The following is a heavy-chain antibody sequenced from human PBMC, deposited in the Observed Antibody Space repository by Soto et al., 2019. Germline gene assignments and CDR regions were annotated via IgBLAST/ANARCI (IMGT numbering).Heavy chain of an antibody. CDR3: ARDFPADGTGMDV. V-gene: IGHV4-4*02. CDR2: IYHDGST. J-gene: IGHJ6*02. Sequence: QVQLQESGPGLVKPSGTLSLTCAVSGGSISSTKWWSWVRQPPGKGLEWIGEIYHDGSTNYNPSLKSRVTISVDKSKNQFSLKLSSVNAADTAVYYCARDFPADGTGMDVWGQGTTVTVSS. CDR1: GGSISSTKW. D-gene: IGHD1-26*01.